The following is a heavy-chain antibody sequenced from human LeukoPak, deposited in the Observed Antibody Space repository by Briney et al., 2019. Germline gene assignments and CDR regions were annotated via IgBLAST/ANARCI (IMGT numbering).Heavy chain of an antibody. CDR1: GGSFSGYY. D-gene: IGHD3-22*01. CDR2: INHSGST. V-gene: IGHV4-34*01. Sequence: PSETLSLTCAVYGGSFSGYYWGWIRQPPGKGLEWIGEINHSGSTNYNPSLRSRVTISVDTSKNQFSLKLSSVTAADTAVYYCARGGSSGYYHLPFDYWGQGTLVTVSS. CDR3: ARGGSSGYYHLPFDY. J-gene: IGHJ4*02.